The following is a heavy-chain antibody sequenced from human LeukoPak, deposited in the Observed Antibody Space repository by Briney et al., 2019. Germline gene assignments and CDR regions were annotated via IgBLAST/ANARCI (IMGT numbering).Heavy chain of an antibody. Sequence: SETLSLTCTVSGGSISSSGYYWGWIRQPSGKGLEWIGSIYYSGSTYYNPSLKSRVTISVDTSKNQFSLKLSSVTAADTAVYYCARPNKYYYYYMDVWGKGTTVTVSS. CDR2: IYYSGST. V-gene: IGHV4-39*01. CDR3: ARPNKYYYYYMDV. CDR1: GGSISSSGYY. D-gene: IGHD2-8*01. J-gene: IGHJ6*03.